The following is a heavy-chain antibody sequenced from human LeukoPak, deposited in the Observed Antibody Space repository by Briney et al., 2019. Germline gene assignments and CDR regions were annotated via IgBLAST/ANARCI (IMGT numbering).Heavy chain of an antibody. Sequence: ASVTVSYKASGYTFTSYYMHWVRQAPGQGLEWMGIINPSGGSTSYAQKFQGRVTMTRDTSTSTVYMELSSLRSEDTAVYYCARGNGGYYGSGTEARYYYYGMDVWGQGTTVTVSS. CDR1: GYTFTSYY. CDR3: ARGNGGYYGSGTEARYYYYGMDV. V-gene: IGHV1-46*01. D-gene: IGHD3-10*01. J-gene: IGHJ6*02. CDR2: INPSGGST.